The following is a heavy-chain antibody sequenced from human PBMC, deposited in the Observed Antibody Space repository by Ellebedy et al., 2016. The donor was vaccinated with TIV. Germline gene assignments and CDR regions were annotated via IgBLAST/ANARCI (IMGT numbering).Heavy chain of an antibody. D-gene: IGHD6-19*01. CDR1: GYTFTGYY. V-gene: IGHV1-2*02. J-gene: IGHJ6*02. CDR2: INPKSGGT. Sequence: ASVKVSCKASGYTFTGYYMHWVRQAPGQGLEWMGWINPKSGGTNYAQKFQGRVTMTRDTSINTAYMELSRLESDDTAVYYCARVRRGSSGMDVWGQGTAVTVS. CDR3: ARVRRGSSGMDV.